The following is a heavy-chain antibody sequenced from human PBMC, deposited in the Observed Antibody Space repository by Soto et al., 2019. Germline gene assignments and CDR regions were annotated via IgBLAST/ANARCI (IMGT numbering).Heavy chain of an antibody. CDR1: GGSISSYY. V-gene: IGHV4-59*08. CDR3: ARQGIAAAGTFWFDP. D-gene: IGHD6-13*01. CDR2: IYYSGST. Sequence: QVQLQESGPGLVKPSETLSLTCTVSGGSISSYYWSWIRQPPGKGLEWIGYIYYSGSTNYNPSHKSRVTISVDTSKNQFSLKLSSVTAADTAVYYCARQGIAAAGTFWFDPWGQGTLVTVSS. J-gene: IGHJ5*02.